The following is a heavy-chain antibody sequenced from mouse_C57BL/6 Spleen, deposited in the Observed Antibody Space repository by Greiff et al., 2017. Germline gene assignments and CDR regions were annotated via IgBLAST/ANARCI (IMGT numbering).Heavy chain of an antibody. J-gene: IGHJ4*01. CDR1: GFSLTSYG. CDR3: ANPLRGSSFYYAMDY. V-gene: IGHV2-5*01. Sequence: VKLVESGPGLVQPSQCLSITCTVSGFSLTSYGVHWVRQSPGKGLEWLGVIWRGGSTDYNAAFMSSLSITKDNSKSQVFFKMNSLQADDTAIYYCANPLRGSSFYYAMDYWGQGTSVTVSS. D-gene: IGHD1-1*01. CDR2: IWRGGST.